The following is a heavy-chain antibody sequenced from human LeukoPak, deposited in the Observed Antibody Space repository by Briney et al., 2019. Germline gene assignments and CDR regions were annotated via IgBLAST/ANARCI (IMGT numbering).Heavy chain of an antibody. CDR3: ARDRQQLGNWFDP. J-gene: IGHJ5*02. D-gene: IGHD6-13*01. CDR1: GYTFTGYY. V-gene: IGHV1-2*02. CDR2: INPNSGGT. Sequence: ASVKVSCKASGYTFTGYYMHWVRQAPGQGLEWMGWINPNSGGTNYAQKFQGRVTMTRDTSISTAYMELSRLRSDDTAVYYCARDRQQLGNWFDPWGQGTLVTVSS.